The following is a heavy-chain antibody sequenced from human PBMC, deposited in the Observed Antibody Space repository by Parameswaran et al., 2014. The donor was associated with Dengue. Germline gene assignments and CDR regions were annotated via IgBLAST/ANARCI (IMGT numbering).Heavy chain of an antibody. V-gene: IGHV4-34*01. CDR1: GGSFSGYY. D-gene: IGHD2-21*01. J-gene: IGHJ5*02. CDR2: INHSGST. CDR3: ARCGGDYYWFDP. Sequence: AGGSLRLSCAVYGGSFSGYYWSWTRQPPGKGLEWIGEINHSGSTNYNPSLKSRVTISVDTSKNQFSLKLSSVTAADTAVYYCARCGGDYYWFDPWGQGTLVTVSS.